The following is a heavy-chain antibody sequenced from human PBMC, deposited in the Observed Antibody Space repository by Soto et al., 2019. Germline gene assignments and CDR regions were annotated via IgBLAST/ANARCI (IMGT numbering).Heavy chain of an antibody. D-gene: IGHD1-26*01. CDR1: GFPLSTSGVG. CDR2: IYWDDDK. Sequence: QITLKESGPTLVKPTQTLTLTCTFSGFPLSTSGVGVGWIRQPPGKALEWLALIYWDDDKRYSPSLKSRLTITKDTSKNQVVLTMTNMDPVDTATYYCAHEWELTRGFDYWGQGTLVTVSS. V-gene: IGHV2-5*02. J-gene: IGHJ4*02. CDR3: AHEWELTRGFDY.